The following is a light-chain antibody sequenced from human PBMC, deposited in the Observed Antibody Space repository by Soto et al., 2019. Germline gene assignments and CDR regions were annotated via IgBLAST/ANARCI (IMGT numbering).Light chain of an antibody. Sequence: DIQMTQSAAALSESVLDRVTVTCLASQSISSWLAWYQQKPGKVPKLLIDDASSLESGVPSRFSGSGSGTEFTLTISSLQPDDFATYYCQQYNTYPWTFSQGTKVDIK. CDR1: QSISSW. J-gene: IGKJ1*01. CDR3: QQYNTYPWT. CDR2: DAS. V-gene: IGKV1-5*01.